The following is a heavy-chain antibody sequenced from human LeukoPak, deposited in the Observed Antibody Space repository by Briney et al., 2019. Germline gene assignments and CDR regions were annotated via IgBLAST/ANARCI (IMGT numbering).Heavy chain of an antibody. D-gene: IGHD2-15*01. CDR1: GFTFSSYA. V-gene: IGHV3-9*01. Sequence: GGSLRLSCAASGFTFSSYAMSWVRHAPGKGLEGVSGISWNSGSIGYADSVKGRFTISRDNAKNSLYLQMNSLRAEDTALYYCAKDIGGYCSGGSCSPFDGMDVWGQGTTVTVSS. J-gene: IGHJ6*02. CDR3: AKDIGGYCSGGSCSPFDGMDV. CDR2: ISWNSGSI.